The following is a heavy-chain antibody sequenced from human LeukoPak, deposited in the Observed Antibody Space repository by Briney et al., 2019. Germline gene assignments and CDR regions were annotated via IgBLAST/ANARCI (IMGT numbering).Heavy chain of an antibody. V-gene: IGHV1-18*01. CDR2: ISAYNGNT. CDR3: AREMPYYDILTGYRYYFDY. Sequence: ASVKVSCKASGYTFTSYGISWVRQPPGQGLEWMGWISAYNGNTNYAQKLQGRVTMTTDTSTSTAYMELRSLRSDDTAVYYCAREMPYYDILTGYRYYFDYWGQGTLVTVSS. J-gene: IGHJ4*02. CDR1: GYTFTSYG. D-gene: IGHD3-9*01.